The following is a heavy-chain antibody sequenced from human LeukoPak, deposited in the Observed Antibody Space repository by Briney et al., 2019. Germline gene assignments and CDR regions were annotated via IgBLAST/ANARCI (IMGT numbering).Heavy chain of an antibody. Sequence: GGSLRLSCAASGFTFSNYAMSWVRQAPGKGLEWVSTLSGSGGSTYYADSVKGRFTISRDNSKNTLYLQMNSLRAEDSAVYYCAKDRGVQLWLFHYWGQGTLVTVSS. J-gene: IGHJ4*02. CDR1: GFTFSNYA. CDR2: LSGSGGST. D-gene: IGHD5-18*01. CDR3: AKDRGVQLWLFHY. V-gene: IGHV3-23*01.